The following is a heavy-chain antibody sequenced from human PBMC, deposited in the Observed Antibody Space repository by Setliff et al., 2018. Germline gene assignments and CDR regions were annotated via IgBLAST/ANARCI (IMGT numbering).Heavy chain of an antibody. D-gene: IGHD2-2*01. CDR1: DGSFSGYY. V-gene: IGHV4-34*01. J-gene: IGHJ5*02. CDR3: ARGYCSSSGCFFAGWFDP. Sequence: SETLSLTCAVYDGSFSGYYWSWIRQPPGKGLEWIGEIDHSGNTNYNPSLKSRVTIFVXXXKNQFSLKLNSVTAADMAVYYCARGYCSSSGCFFAGWFDPWGQGTLVTVSS. CDR2: IDHSGNT.